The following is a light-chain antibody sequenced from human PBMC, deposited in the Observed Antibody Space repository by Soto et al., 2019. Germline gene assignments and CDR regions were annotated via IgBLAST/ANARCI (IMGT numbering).Light chain of an antibody. CDR3: HQSNSYPLT. CDR1: QGIGSN. J-gene: IGKJ4*01. Sequence: IHFTHSPSSLSASGGDRVTITCRASQGIGSNLAWYLQKPGEAPKLLVYGASTLQGGVPSRFSGSGSGTLFTLTITSLQPEDFATYSCHQSNSYPLTFGGGTKV. CDR2: GAS. V-gene: IGKV1-9*01.